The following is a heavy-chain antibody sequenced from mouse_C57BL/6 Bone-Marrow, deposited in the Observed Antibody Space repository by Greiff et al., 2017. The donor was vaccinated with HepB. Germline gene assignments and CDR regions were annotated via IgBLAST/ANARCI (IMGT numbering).Heavy chain of an antibody. D-gene: IGHD1-1*01. Sequence: QVHVKQSGAELVKPGASVKMSCKASGYTFTTYPIEWMKQNHGKSLEWIGNFHPYNDDTKYNEKFKGKATLTVEKSSSTVYLELSRLTSDDSAVYYCARNYYGSSYGDYFDYWGQGTTLTVSS. CDR3: ARNYYGSSYGDYFDY. J-gene: IGHJ2*01. CDR1: GYTFTTYP. CDR2: FHPYNDDT. V-gene: IGHV1-47*01.